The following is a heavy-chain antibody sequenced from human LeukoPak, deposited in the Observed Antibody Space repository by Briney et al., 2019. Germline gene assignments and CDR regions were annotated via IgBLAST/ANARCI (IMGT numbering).Heavy chain of an antibody. Sequence: AGSLRLSCAAPGLTVNSNYMNWVRQAPGKGLQWVSVIYNGGTTYYADSVKSRFTISRDTSKNKLYLQMNCVRAADTSMYYCARALLVRNGYNYSPNYFEYWGQGTLVTVSS. V-gene: IGHV3-53*05. D-gene: IGHD5-24*01. CDR2: IYNGGTT. CDR1: GLTVNSNY. CDR3: ARALLVRNGYNYSPNYFEY. J-gene: IGHJ4*02.